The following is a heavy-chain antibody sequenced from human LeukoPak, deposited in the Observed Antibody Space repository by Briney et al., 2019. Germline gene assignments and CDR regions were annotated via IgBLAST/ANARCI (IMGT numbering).Heavy chain of an antibody. Sequence: GGSLRLTCAASGFTFSSYAMSWVRQAPGKGLEWVSAISGSGGSTYYADSVKGRFTISRDNSKNTLYLQMNSLRAEDTAVYYCAKAYGSGSYYFDYWGQGTLVTVSS. V-gene: IGHV3-23*01. CDR2: ISGSGGST. D-gene: IGHD3-10*01. CDR3: AKAYGSGSYYFDY. CDR1: GFTFSSYA. J-gene: IGHJ4*02.